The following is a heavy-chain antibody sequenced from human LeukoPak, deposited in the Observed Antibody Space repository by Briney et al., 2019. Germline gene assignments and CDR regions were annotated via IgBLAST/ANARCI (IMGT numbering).Heavy chain of an antibody. Sequence: PGGSLRLSSAASGFTFSSYAMSWVRRAPGKELEWVSAISGSGGSTYYADSVKGRFTISRDNSKNTLYLQMNSLRAEDTAVYYCAKDLVTGGSYPDYWGQGTLVTVSS. CDR2: ISGSGGST. J-gene: IGHJ4*02. V-gene: IGHV3-23*01. CDR1: GFTFSSYA. D-gene: IGHD1-26*01. CDR3: AKDLVTGGSYPDY.